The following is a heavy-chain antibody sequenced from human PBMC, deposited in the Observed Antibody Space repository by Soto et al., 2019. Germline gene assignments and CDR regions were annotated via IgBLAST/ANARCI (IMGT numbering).Heavy chain of an antibody. V-gene: IGHV3-33*01. CDR2: IWFDASHE. CDR1: GFSFSDYG. J-gene: IGHJ6*02. Sequence: EGSLRLYCAASGFSFSDYGMHWVRQAPGKGLEWLTIIWFDASHEYYADSVKGRFTISRDNSNNTLYLQLNSLTADDTAVYFCARDQGRATADGPLGNGLDVWGQGTAVTVSS. CDR3: ARDQGRATADGPLGNGLDV. D-gene: IGHD6-13*01.